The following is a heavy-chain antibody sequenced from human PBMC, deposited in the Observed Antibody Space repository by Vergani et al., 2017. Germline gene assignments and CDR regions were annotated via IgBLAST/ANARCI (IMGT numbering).Heavy chain of an antibody. J-gene: IGHJ6*02. CDR1: GFSFSTYG. CDR3: ARDRGSGSSKLYYYGMDV. Sequence: EVQLVESGGGLVKSGGSLRLSCAASGFSFSTYGVNWVRQAPGKGLEWVASINSGGSQIYYADSVKGRFTISRDNAKNSLYLQMSSLGAEDTAVYYCARDRGSGSSKLYYYGMDVWGQGTTVTVSS. V-gene: IGHV3-21*01. D-gene: IGHD3-10*01. CDR2: INSGGSQI.